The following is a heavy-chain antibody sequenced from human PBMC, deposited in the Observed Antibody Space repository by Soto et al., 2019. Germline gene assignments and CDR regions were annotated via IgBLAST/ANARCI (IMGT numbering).Heavy chain of an antibody. CDR3: ATAADDSSGYYYGRYFEL. CDR2: ISGSGGST. Sequence: EVQLLESGGGLVQPGGSLRLSCAASGFTFSSYAMSWVRQAPGKGLEWVSAISGSGGSTYYADSVKGRFTISRDNSKNTLDVQMNSLRAEDTAVYYCATAADDSSGYYYGRYFELWGRGTLVTVSS. V-gene: IGHV3-23*01. D-gene: IGHD3-22*01. J-gene: IGHJ2*01. CDR1: GFTFSSYA.